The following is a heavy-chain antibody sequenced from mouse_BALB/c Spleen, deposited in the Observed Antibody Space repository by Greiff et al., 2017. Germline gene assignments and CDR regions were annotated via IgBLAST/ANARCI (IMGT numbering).Heavy chain of an antibody. D-gene: IGHD2-14*01. CDR3: ARIGYDVNFDY. Sequence: QVQLQQSGAELVRPGTSVQVSCKASGYASTNYLIEWVKQRPGQGLEWIGVINPGSGGTNYNEKFKGKATLTADKSSSTAYMQLSSLTSDDSAVYFCARIGYDVNFDYWGQGTTLTVSS. CDR1: GYASTNYL. CDR2: INPGSGGT. J-gene: IGHJ2*01. V-gene: IGHV1-54*01.